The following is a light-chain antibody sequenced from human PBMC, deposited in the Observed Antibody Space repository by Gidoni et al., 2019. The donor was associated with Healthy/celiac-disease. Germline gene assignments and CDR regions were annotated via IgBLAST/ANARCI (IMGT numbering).Light chain of an antibody. CDR1: QSISSY. J-gene: IGKJ4*01. CDR2: SAS. Sequence: DIQMTQSPSSLSASVGDRVTITCRASQSISSYLNWYQQKPWKAPKLLIYSASSLQSGVPSRFSGSGSGTVFTLTISSLQPEDFATYFCQQSYITPLTFGGGTKVEIK. V-gene: IGKV1-39*01. CDR3: QQSYITPLT.